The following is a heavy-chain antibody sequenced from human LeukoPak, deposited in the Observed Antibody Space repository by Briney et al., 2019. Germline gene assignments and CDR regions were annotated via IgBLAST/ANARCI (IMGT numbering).Heavy chain of an antibody. CDR3: ARDWYYYDSSGYSYYFDY. J-gene: IGHJ4*02. CDR1: GGSFSGYY. Sequence: SETLSLTCAVYGGSFSGYYWSWIRQPPGKGLEWIGEINHSGSTNYNPSLKSRVTISVDTSKNQFSLKLSSVTAADTAVYYCARDWYYYDSSGYSYYFDYWGQGTPVTVSS. CDR2: INHSGST. D-gene: IGHD3-22*01. V-gene: IGHV4-34*01.